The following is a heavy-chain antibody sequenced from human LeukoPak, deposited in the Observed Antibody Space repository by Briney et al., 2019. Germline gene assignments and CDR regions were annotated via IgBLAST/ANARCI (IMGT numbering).Heavy chain of an antibody. Sequence: GGSLRLSCAASGFTFSSYAMSWVRQAPGKGLEGVSAISGSGGSTYYADCVKGRFTISRDNAKNTLYLQMNSLRAEDTAVYYCAKGLYDFDYWGQGTLVSVSS. CDR2: ISGSGGST. J-gene: IGHJ4*02. V-gene: IGHV3-23*01. D-gene: IGHD2-8*01. CDR3: AKGLYDFDY. CDR1: GFTFSSYA.